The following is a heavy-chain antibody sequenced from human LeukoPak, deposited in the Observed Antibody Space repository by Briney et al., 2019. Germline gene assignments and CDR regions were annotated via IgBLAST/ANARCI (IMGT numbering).Heavy chain of an antibody. D-gene: IGHD6-13*01. V-gene: IGHV3-30*18. J-gene: IGHJ4*02. CDR1: GFTFSSYG. CDR3: AKNCPVAESSWYLNGCDY. Sequence: GGSLRLSCAASGFTFSSYGMHWVRQAPGKGLEWVAVISYDGSNKYYADSVKGRFTISRDNSKNTLYLQMNSQRAEDTAVYYCAKNCPVAESSWYLNGCDYWGQGTLVTVSS. CDR2: ISYDGSNK.